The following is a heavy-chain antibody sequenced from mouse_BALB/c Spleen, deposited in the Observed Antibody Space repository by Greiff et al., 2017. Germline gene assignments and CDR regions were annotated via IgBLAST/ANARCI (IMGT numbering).Heavy chain of an antibody. CDR2: IYPGDGDT. CDR3: ARTYDGYPYYYAMDY. CDR1: GYTFTSYW. D-gene: IGHD2-3*01. V-gene: IGHV1-87*01. Sequence: QVQLQQSGAELARPGASVKLSCKASGYTFTSYWMQWVKQRPGQGLEWIGAIYPGDGDTRYTQKFKGKATLTADTSSSTAYMQLSSMASEDSAVYYSARTYDGYPYYYAMDYWGQGTSVTVSS. J-gene: IGHJ4*01.